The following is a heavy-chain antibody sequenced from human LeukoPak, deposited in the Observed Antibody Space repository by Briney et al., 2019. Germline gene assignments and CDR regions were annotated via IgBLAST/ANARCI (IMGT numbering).Heavy chain of an antibody. CDR1: GGSFSGYY. CDR2: IYNSGNT. CDR3: ARGPYSYDSSGAFDI. J-gene: IGHJ3*02. V-gene: IGHV4-59*08. D-gene: IGHD3-22*01. Sequence: SETLSLTCAVYGGSFSGYYWSWIRQPPGKGLEWIGYIYNSGNTNYNPSLKSRVTISVDTSKNQFSLKLSSVTAADTAVYFCARGPYSYDSSGAFDIWGQGTMVTVSS.